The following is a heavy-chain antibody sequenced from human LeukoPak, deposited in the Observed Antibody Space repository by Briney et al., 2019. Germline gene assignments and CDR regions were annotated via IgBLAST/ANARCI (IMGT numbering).Heavy chain of an antibody. J-gene: IGHJ4*02. CDR3: AKAPGGCSSTSCYSLDY. V-gene: IGHV3-30*18. Sequence: GRSLRLSCAASGFTFSSYGMHWVRQAPGKGLEWVAVISYDGSNKYYADSVKGRFTISRDNSKNTLCLQMNSLRAEDTAVYYCAKAPGGCSSTSCYSLDYWGQGTLVTVSS. D-gene: IGHD2-2*01. CDR2: ISYDGSNK. CDR1: GFTFSSYG.